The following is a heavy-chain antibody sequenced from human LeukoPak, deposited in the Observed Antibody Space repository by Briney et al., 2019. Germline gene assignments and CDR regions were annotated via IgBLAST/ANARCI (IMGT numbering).Heavy chain of an antibody. J-gene: IGHJ5*02. CDR2: IYYSGST. CDR3: AREGAARRNWFDP. D-gene: IGHD6-6*01. Sequence: SETLSLTCTVSGGSISSSSYYWGWIRQPPGTGLEWIGSIYYSGSTYYNPSLKSRVTISVDTSKNQFSLKLSSVTAADTAVYYCAREGAARRNWFDPWGQGTLVTVSS. V-gene: IGHV4-39*07. CDR1: GGSISSSSYY.